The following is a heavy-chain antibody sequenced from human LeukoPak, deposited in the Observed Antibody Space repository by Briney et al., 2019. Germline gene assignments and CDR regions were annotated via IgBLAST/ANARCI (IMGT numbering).Heavy chain of an antibody. Sequence: PSETLSLTCTVSGVSISSYYWSWVRQPPGKGLEWLGYIYYSGSNNYNPSLKSRVTISVDTSKNQFSLKLSSVTAADTAVYYCARAVLWFGESRFDYWGQGTLVTVSS. CDR3: ARAVLWFGESRFDY. CDR1: GVSISSYY. J-gene: IGHJ4*02. D-gene: IGHD3-10*01. CDR2: IYYSGSN. V-gene: IGHV4-59*01.